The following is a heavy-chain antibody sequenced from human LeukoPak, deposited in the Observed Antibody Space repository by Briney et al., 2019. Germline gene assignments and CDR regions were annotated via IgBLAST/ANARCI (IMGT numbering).Heavy chain of an antibody. V-gene: IGHV3-48*01. CDR2: ISSSSSTI. CDR3: AREGSNIDY. D-gene: IGHD4-11*01. J-gene: IGHJ4*02. Sequence: PGGSLRLSCAASGFTFSSYSMKWVRQAPGKGLEWVSYISSSSSTIYYADSVKGRFTISRDNAKNSLYLQMNSLRAEDTAVYYCAREGSNIDYWGQGTLVTVSS. CDR1: GFTFSSYS.